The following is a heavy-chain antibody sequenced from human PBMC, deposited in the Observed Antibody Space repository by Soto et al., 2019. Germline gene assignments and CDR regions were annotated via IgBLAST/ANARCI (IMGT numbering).Heavy chain of an antibody. V-gene: IGHV3-23*01. Sequence: GSLRRACAASGFTFGTYGVIGVRQAPGKGLEWVSRISNGGGDTYYTDSVRGLFIVSRDNCKNILYLQLNSLRAEDTAVYYCAKGLVPYASGWDYWGQGTPVTVS. CDR3: AKGLVPYASGWDY. CDR2: ISNGGGDT. CDR1: GFTFGTYG. D-gene: IGHD2-8*01. J-gene: IGHJ4*02.